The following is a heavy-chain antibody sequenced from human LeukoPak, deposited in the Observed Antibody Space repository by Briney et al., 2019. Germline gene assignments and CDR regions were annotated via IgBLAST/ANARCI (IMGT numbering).Heavy chain of an antibody. Sequence: VASVKVSCKASGGTFSSYAISWVRQSPGQGLEWMGRIIPILGIANYAQKFQGRVTITADKSTSTDYMELSSLRSEDTAVYYCAREPTHIVGATANTEYFQHWGQGTLVTVSS. CDR2: IIPILGIA. CDR1: GGTFSSYA. CDR3: AREPTHIVGATANTEYFQH. D-gene: IGHD1-26*01. V-gene: IGHV1-69*04. J-gene: IGHJ1*01.